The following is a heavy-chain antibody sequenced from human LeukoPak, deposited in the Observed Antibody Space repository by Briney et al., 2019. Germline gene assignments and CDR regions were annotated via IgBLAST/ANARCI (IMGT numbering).Heavy chain of an antibody. D-gene: IGHD5-24*01. V-gene: IGHV4-39*01. CDR1: GGSISSTSYY. Sequence: SETLSLTCTVSGGSISSTSYYWGWIRQPPGKGLEWIGSIYYRGSTYYNPSLMSRVTISLDTSKNQFSLTLRSVTAADTAVYYCARHGDGYNPFDYLGQGILVTVSS. CDR3: ARHGDGYNPFDY. J-gene: IGHJ4*02. CDR2: IYYRGST.